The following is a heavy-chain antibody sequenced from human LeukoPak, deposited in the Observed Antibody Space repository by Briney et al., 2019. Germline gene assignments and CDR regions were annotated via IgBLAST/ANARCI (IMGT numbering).Heavy chain of an antibody. Sequence: SETLSLTCTVSGGSISSSSYYWGWIRQPPGKGLEWIGSIYYSGSTYYNPSLKSRVTISVDTSKNQFSLKLSSVTAADTAVYYCARGPTRGSSDYYFDYWGQGTLVTVSS. CDR3: ARGPTRGSSDYYFDY. D-gene: IGHD3-10*01. V-gene: IGHV4-39*01. J-gene: IGHJ4*02. CDR2: IYYSGST. CDR1: GGSISSSSYY.